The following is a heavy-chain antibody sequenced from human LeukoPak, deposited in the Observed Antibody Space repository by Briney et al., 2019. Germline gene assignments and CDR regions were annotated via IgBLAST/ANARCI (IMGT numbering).Heavy chain of an antibody. V-gene: IGHV3-23*01. D-gene: IGHD6-19*01. CDR1: GFTLSNLV. CDR2: IRESGDAT. CDR3: AKRGVDLVGTYSGFFDY. J-gene: IGHJ4*02. Sequence: TGGSLTLSCAASGFTLSNLVVGSVRQPPGEGLEWVSSIRESGDATEYADPVRGRFTISRDNSKIPLYLQMNSLGAEDTADYYCAKRGVDLVGTYSGFFDYWGQGTLGTVSS.